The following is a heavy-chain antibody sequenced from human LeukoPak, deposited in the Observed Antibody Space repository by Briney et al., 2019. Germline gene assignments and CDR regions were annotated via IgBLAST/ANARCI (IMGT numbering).Heavy chain of an antibody. D-gene: IGHD3-22*01. Sequence: KPSETLSLTCTVSGGSISSSSYYWGWIRQPPGKGLEWIGSIYYSGSTYYNPSLKSRVTISVDTSKNQFSLKLSSVTAADTAVYYCARGSTMIVVVIDYWGQGTLVTVSS. CDR3: ARGSTMIVVVIDY. CDR1: GGSISSSSYY. J-gene: IGHJ4*02. CDR2: IYYSGST. V-gene: IGHV4-39*07.